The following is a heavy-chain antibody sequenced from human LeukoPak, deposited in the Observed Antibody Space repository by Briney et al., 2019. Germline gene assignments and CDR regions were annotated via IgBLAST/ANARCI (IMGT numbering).Heavy chain of an antibody. Sequence: GGSLRLSCAASGFTFSSYWMSWVRQAPGKGLEWVANIKQDGSEKYYVDSVKGRFTISRDNAKNSLYLQMNSLRAEDTAVYYCARDGAEYYDFWSGFYTGYYYYYMDVWGKGTAVTVSS. D-gene: IGHD3-3*01. CDR1: GFTFSSYW. V-gene: IGHV3-7*01. CDR2: IKQDGSEK. CDR3: ARDGAEYYDFWSGFYTGYYYYYMDV. J-gene: IGHJ6*03.